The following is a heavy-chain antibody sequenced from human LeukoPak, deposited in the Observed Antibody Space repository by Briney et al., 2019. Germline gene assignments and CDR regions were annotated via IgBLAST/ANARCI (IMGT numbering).Heavy chain of an antibody. CDR2: ISSSGSTI. CDR1: GFTFSSYE. V-gene: IGHV3-48*03. CDR3: ARDLPPDDYGDNPLFFDY. Sequence: PGGSLRLSCAASGFTFSSYEMNWVRQAPGKGLEWVSYISSSGSTIYYADSVKGRFTISRDNAKNSLYLQINSLRAEDTAVYYCARDLPPDDYGDNPLFFDYWGQGTLVTVSS. D-gene: IGHD4-17*01. J-gene: IGHJ4*02.